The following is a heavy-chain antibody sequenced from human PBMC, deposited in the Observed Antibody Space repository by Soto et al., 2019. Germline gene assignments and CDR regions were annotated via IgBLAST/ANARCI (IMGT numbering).Heavy chain of an antibody. J-gene: IGHJ3*02. CDR1: GGSIGIAY. V-gene: IGHV4-59*08. CDR2: IYNSGST. D-gene: IGHD7-27*01. Sequence: SDTVYLTSTVSGGSIGIAYWSWIRQPPGKGREWIGYIYNSGSTNYSPSLKSRVTTSVDTSKNQFSLKLSSVTAADTAVYYCARLWGLEAFDIWGQGTMVT. CDR3: ARLWGLEAFDI.